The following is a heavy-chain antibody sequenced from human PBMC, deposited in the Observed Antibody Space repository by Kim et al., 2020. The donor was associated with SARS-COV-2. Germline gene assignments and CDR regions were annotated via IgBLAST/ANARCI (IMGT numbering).Heavy chain of an antibody. CDR1: GYTFTSYA. J-gene: IGHJ6*02. CDR2: INAGNGNT. V-gene: IGHV1-3*01. CDR3: ARAGMEGIAAAGPYYYYYGMDV. D-gene: IGHD6-13*01. Sequence: ASVKVSCKASGYTFTSYAMHWVRQAPGQRLEWMGWINAGNGNTKYSQKFQGRVTITRDTSASTAYMELSSLRSEDTAVYYCARAGMEGIAAAGPYYYYYGMDVWGQGTTVTVSS.